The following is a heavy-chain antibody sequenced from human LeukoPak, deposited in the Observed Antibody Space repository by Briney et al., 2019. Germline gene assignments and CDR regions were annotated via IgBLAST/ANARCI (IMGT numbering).Heavy chain of an antibody. CDR3: AKDSSGYHNYFDY. D-gene: IGHD3-22*01. CDR1: GFTFSSYG. V-gene: IGHV3-30*18. Sequence: QPGRSLRLSCAASGFTFSSYGMHWVRQAPGKGLEWVAVISYDGSNKYYADSVKGRFTISRDNSKNTLYLQMNSLRAEDTAVYYCAKDSSGYHNYFDYWGQGTLVTVSS. CDR2: ISYDGSNK. J-gene: IGHJ4*02.